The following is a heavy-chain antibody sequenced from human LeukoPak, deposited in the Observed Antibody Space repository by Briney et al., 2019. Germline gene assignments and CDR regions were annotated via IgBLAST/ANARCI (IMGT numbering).Heavy chain of an antibody. Sequence: SETLSLTCTVAGGSISSSSYYWAWIRQPPGKGLEYIGSYSGSTYYNPSLKSRVTISVDTSKKQFSLKLSSVTAADTAVYYCARSSYGAGSKPYWVDYWGQGTLVTVSS. CDR2: YSGST. V-gene: IGHV4-39*01. J-gene: IGHJ4*02. D-gene: IGHD3-10*01. CDR3: ARSSYGAGSKPYWVDY. CDR1: GGSISSSSYY.